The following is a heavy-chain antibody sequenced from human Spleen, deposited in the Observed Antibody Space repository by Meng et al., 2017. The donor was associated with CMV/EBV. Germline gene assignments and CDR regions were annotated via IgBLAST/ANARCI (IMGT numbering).Heavy chain of an antibody. D-gene: IGHD2-2*02. CDR1: GYTFSLYD. CDR2: MNCNSGNT. Sequence: ASVKVSCKASGYTFSLYDIHWVRQGAGQGPEWMGWMNCNSGNTGNVEKFQGRVTMTRDTSTNTAYMELSGLRSDDTAVFYCARGPHSCESISCYTLDYWGQGTLVTVSS. V-gene: IGHV1-8*01. J-gene: IGHJ4*02. CDR3: ARGPHSCESISCYTLDY.